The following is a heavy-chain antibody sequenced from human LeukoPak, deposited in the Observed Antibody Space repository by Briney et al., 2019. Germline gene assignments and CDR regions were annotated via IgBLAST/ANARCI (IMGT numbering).Heavy chain of an antibody. CDR3: AREVDTAMPD. D-gene: IGHD5-18*01. CDR2: IYYSGST. V-gene: IGHV4-59*01. J-gene: IGHJ4*02. Sequence: SETLSLTCTVSGRSISSYYWSWIRQPPGKGLEWIGYIYYSGSTNYNPSLKSRVTISVDTSKNQFSLKLSSVTAADTAVYYCAREVDTAMPDWGQGTLVTVSS. CDR1: GRSISSYY.